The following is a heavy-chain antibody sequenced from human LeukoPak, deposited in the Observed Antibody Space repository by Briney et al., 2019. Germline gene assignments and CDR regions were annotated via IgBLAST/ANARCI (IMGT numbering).Heavy chain of an antibody. J-gene: IGHJ4*02. V-gene: IGHV3-33*06. D-gene: IGHD5-24*01. CDR2: IWYDGSNK. Sequence: GGSLRLSCAASGFTFSSYGMHWVRQAPGKGLEWVAVIWYDGSNKYYADSVKGRFTISRDNSKNTLYLQMNSLRAEDTAVYYCAKEAYIEMDTITPDYWGQGTLVTVSS. CDR1: GFTFSSYG. CDR3: AKEAYIEMDTITPDY.